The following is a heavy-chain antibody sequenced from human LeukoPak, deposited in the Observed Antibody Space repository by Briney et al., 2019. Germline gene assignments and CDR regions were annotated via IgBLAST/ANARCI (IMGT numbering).Heavy chain of an antibody. J-gene: IGHJ5*02. CDR2: ITGSGSFV. V-gene: IGHV3-21*01. CDR1: GFIFNNYI. Sequence: GGSLRLSCAVSGFIFNNYIMNWVRQAPGKGLEWVSSITGSGSFVYYEDSVKGRFTISRDNAKNSLFLQMNSLRAEDTAVYYCARDSSGPWFDPWGQGTLVTVSS. D-gene: IGHD6-6*01. CDR3: ARDSSGPWFDP.